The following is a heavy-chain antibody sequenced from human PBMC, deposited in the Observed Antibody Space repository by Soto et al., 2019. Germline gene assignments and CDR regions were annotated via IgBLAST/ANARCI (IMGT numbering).Heavy chain of an antibody. CDR3: ARDRGQPRGFDP. Sequence: DSLQVSCKASGYTFTSYGISWGRQAPGQGLEWMGWISAYNGNTNYAQKLQGRVTMTTDTSTSTAYMELRSLRSDDTAVYYCARDRGQPRGFDPWGQGPLGTVPQ. J-gene: IGHJ5*02. CDR1: GYTFTSYG. V-gene: IGHV1-18*04. CDR2: ISAYNGNT. D-gene: IGHD6-13*01.